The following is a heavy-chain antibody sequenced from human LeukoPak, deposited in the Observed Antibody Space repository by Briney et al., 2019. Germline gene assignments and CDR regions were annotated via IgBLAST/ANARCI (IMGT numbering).Heavy chain of an antibody. D-gene: IGHD2-15*01. J-gene: IGHJ5*02. Sequence: PGGSLRLSCAASGFTFSSYAMHWVRQAPGKGLEWLAFIRYDGTNTHYADSVKGRFTISRDNSENTLYLQMNTLTIEDTAVYYCAKLAELVVTNNWFDPWGQGTLVTVSS. V-gene: IGHV3-30*02. CDR2: IRYDGTNT. CDR1: GFTFSSYA. CDR3: AKLAELVVTNNWFDP.